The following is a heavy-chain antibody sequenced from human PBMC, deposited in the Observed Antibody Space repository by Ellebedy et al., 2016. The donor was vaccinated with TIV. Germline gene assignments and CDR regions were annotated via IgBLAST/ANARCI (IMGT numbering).Heavy chain of an antibody. Sequence: GESLKISCAASGFTFSSYAMSWVRQAPGKGLEWVSTISGSGGGKYYADSVKGRFTISRDNSKNTLYLQMSSLRAEDTAVYYCAKGHRFGELPFDYWGQGTLVTASS. J-gene: IGHJ4*02. CDR1: GFTFSSYA. CDR2: ISGSGGGK. CDR3: AKGHRFGELPFDY. D-gene: IGHD3-10*01. V-gene: IGHV3-23*01.